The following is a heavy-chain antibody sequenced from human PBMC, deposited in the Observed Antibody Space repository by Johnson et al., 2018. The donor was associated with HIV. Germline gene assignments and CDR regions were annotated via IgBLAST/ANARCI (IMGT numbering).Heavy chain of an antibody. CDR1: GFTFSSYA. J-gene: IGHJ3*02. V-gene: IGHV3-30-3*01. CDR2: ISYDGSNK. Sequence: QVQLVESGGGVVQPGGSLRLSCAASGFTFSSYAMHWVRQAPGKGLDWVAVISYDGSNKYYADSVKGRFTISRDHAKNSMYLQINSLRAEDTAVYYGATLKGPRLHIAARRPDAFDIWGQGTMVTVSS. CDR3: ATLKGPRLHIAARRPDAFDI. D-gene: IGHD6-6*01.